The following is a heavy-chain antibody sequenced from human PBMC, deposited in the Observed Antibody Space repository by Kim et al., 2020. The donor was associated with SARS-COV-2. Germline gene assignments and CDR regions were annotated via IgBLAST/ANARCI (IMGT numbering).Heavy chain of an antibody. CDR2: IRSKAYGGTT. CDR1: GFTFGDYA. Sequence: GGSLRLSCTASGFTFGDYAMSWVRQAPGKGLEWVGFIRSKAYGGTTEYAASVKGRFTISSDDSKSIAYLQMNSLKTEDTAVYYCTRGRRTGYSIAFDIWGQGTMVTVSS. J-gene: IGHJ3*02. CDR3: TRGRRTGYSIAFDI. V-gene: IGHV3-49*04. D-gene: IGHD1-26*01.